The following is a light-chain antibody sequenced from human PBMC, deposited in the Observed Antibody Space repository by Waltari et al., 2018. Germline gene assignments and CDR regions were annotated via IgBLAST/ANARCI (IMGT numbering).Light chain of an antibody. CDR3: NSRDSSGNHWV. CDR2: GKN. J-gene: IGLJ3*02. Sequence: SSELTQDPAVSVALGQTVRITCQGDSLRSYYASWYQQKPGQAPVLVIYGKNNRPPWIPDRFAGSSSGNTASLTITGAQAEDEADYYCNSRDSSGNHWVFGGGTKLTVL. V-gene: IGLV3-19*01. CDR1: SLRSYY.